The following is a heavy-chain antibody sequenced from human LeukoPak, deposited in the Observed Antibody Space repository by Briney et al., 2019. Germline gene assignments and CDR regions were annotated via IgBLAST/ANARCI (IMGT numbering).Heavy chain of an antibody. CDR1: GGSFSGYY. CDR3: ARYCSCTSCYTRRKGDAFDI. D-gene: IGHD2-2*02. V-gene: IGHV4-34*01. J-gene: IGHJ3*02. Sequence: KPSETLSLTCAVYGGSFSGYYWSWIRQPPGKGLEWIGEINHSGSTNYNPSLKSRVTISVDTSKNQFSLKLSSVTAADTAVYYCARYCSCTSCYTRRKGDAFDIWGQGTMVTVSS. CDR2: INHSGST.